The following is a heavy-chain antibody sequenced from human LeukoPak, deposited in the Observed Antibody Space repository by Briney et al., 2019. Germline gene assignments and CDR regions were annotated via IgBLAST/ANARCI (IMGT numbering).Heavy chain of an antibody. Sequence: PGGSLRLSCAASGFTFSNYEMNWVRQAPGKGLEWVSYISRSSGSSIYYADSVKGRFTISRDNAKNSLYLQMNSLRAEDTALYYCASLTINYGSGISIWGQGTMVTVSS. CDR3: ASLTINYGSGISI. D-gene: IGHD3-10*01. CDR2: ISRSSGSSI. J-gene: IGHJ3*02. CDR1: GFTFSNYE. V-gene: IGHV3-48*03.